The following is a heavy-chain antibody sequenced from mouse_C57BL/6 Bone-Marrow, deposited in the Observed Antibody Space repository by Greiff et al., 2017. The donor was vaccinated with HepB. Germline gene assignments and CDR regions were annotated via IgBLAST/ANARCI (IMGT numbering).Heavy chain of an antibody. CDR3: ALMITTDYYAMDY. CDR2: ISNGGGST. CDR1: GFTFSDYY. D-gene: IGHD2-4*01. V-gene: IGHV5-12*01. J-gene: IGHJ4*01. Sequence: EVKVVESGGGLVQPGGSLKLSCAASGFTFSDYYMYWVRQTPEKRLEWVAYISNGGGSTYYPDTVKGRFTISRDNAKNTLYLQMSRLKSEDTAMYYCALMITTDYYAMDYWGQGTSVTVSS.